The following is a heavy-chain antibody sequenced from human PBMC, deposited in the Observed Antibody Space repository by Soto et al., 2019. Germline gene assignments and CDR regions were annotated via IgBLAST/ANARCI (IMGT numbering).Heavy chain of an antibody. D-gene: IGHD3-22*01. CDR3: ARPIQYYFDTSAQSAWFDP. Sequence: SVKVSCKTSGGTFGSYAISWVRQAPGQGLEWMGGIIPIFSTPNYAQKFQGRVTITADESTSTAYMELSSPRSEDTAVYYCARPIQYYFDTSAQSAWFDPWGQGTLVTVSS. J-gene: IGHJ5*02. CDR2: IIPIFSTP. CDR1: GGTFGSYA. V-gene: IGHV1-69*13.